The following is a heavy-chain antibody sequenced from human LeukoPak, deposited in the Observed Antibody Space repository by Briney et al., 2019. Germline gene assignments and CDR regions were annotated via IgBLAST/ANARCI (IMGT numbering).Heavy chain of an antibody. Sequence: GESLNTSWKGPGYSFITYWINWVRQMPGKGLEGMGRIDPSDSYTNYSPSFQGHVTISADKTISTAYLQWSSLKASDNAMYYCAGTGYCSSTSCYSWFDPWGQGTLVTVSS. J-gene: IGHJ5*02. CDR2: IDPSDSYT. CDR1: GYSFITYW. V-gene: IGHV5-10-1*01. CDR3: AGTGYCSSTSCYSWFDP. D-gene: IGHD2-2*01.